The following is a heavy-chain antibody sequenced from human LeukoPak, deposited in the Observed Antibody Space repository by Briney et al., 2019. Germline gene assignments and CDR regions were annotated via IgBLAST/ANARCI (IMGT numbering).Heavy chain of an antibody. J-gene: IGHJ4*02. CDR3: AKDHESDGYPCLDH. D-gene: IGHD5-18*01. CDR1: GFTFSSYA. CDR2: ISASGP. Sequence: GGSLRLSCAASGFTFSSYAMSWVRQAPGKGLEWVSTISASGPYYADAVRGRFTISRDNSRNTLSLQMDSLRAEDTAVYYCAKDHESDGYPCLDHWGLGTLVTVSS. V-gene: IGHV3-23*01.